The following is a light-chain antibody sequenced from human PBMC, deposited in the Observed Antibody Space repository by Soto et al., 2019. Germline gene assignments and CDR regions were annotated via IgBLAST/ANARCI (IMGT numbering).Light chain of an antibody. CDR1: RDVGSD. CDR2: AAY. Sequence: QMTQSPLSLSASVGEKIIITCRASRDVGSDVSWYQQKPGQAHKLVIYAAYNLYTGVQSRFSGRRSGTEFTLTIRSLQPDDFASYYCLQDYGDSWTFGQGTQVEIK. J-gene: IGKJ1*01. CDR3: LQDYGDSWT. V-gene: IGKV1-6*01.